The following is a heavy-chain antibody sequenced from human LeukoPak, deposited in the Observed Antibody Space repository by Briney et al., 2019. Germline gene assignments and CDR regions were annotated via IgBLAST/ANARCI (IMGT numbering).Heavy chain of an antibody. CDR1: GFTFSNYW. Sequence: PGESLRLSCEASGFTFSNYWMHWVRQAPGKGLMWVSQISTDGSQTFYADSVKGRFTISRDNAKNTLFLQMDSLRPEDTAVYYCVRSLRSADFWGQGTLVTVSS. J-gene: IGHJ4*02. CDR2: ISTDGSQT. CDR3: VRSLRSADF. V-gene: IGHV3-74*01.